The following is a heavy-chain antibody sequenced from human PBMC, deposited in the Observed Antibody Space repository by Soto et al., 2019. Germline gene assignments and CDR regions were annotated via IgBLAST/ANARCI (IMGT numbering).Heavy chain of an antibody. J-gene: IGHJ3*02. D-gene: IGHD3-10*02. CDR1: GFTFSSYA. Sequence: QVQLVESGGGVVQPGRSLRLSCAASGFTFSSYAMHWVRQAPGKGLEWVAVISYDGSNKYYADSVKGRFTISRDNSKNTLYLQMNSLRAEDTAVYYCARAFGYNVQLKIKKKDAFDIWGQGTMVTVSS. V-gene: IGHV3-30-3*01. CDR2: ISYDGSNK. CDR3: ARAFGYNVQLKIKKKDAFDI.